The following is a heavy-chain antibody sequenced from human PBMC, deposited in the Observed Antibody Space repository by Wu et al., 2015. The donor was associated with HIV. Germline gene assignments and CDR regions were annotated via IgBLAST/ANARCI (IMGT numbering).Heavy chain of an antibody. D-gene: IGHD5-24*01. CDR3: LTAIDGIVY. Sequence: QVQLVQSGAEVKKPGSSVKVSCKTSGGGFNSYAISWVRQAPGQGLEWMGCINPQSDDTKYAQKFQGRVTMTRDTSTNTAYMELSGLTFDDTAMYYCLTAIDGIVYWGQGPLVTVSS. CDR1: GGGFNSYA. V-gene: IGHV1-2*02. J-gene: IGHJ4*02. CDR2: INPQSDDT.